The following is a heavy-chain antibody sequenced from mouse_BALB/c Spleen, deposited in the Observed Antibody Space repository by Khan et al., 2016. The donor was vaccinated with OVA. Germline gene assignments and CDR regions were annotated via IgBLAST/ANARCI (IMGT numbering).Heavy chain of an antibody. V-gene: IGHV1-4*01. CDR2: INPRTSYT. Sequence: VQLQQSGAEVARPGASVKMSCKASGYTFISNTMHWVKQRPGQGLEWIGYINPRTSYTSYNQKFKDKATLTADKSSSTAYIQLSSLTSEDSAVEYCARRTTGYALDYWGQGTSVTVSS. D-gene: IGHD2-14*01. CDR3: ARRTTGYALDY. CDR1: GYTFISNT. J-gene: IGHJ4*01.